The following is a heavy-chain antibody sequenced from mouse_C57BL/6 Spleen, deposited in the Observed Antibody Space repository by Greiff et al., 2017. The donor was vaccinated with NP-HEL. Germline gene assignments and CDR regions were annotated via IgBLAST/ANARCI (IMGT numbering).Heavy chain of an antibody. V-gene: IGHV1-82*01. J-gene: IGHJ3*01. CDR2: IYPGDGDT. CDR3: AAYDDWFAY. Sequence: VQLQQSGPELVKPGASVKISCKASGYAFSSSWMNWVKQRPGKGLEWIGRIYPGDGDTNYNGKFKGKATLTADKSSSTAYMQRSSLTSEDAAVYFCAAYDDWFAYWGQGTLVTVSA. D-gene: IGHD2-12*01. CDR1: GYAFSSSW.